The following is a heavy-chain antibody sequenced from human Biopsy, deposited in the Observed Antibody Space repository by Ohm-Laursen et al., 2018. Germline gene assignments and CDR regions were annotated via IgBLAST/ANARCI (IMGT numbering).Heavy chain of an antibody. CDR3: ARDRDRRGWFDP. CDR1: GGSLSSYS. V-gene: IGHV4-4*07. CDR2: IYTSGIT. D-gene: IGHD1-14*01. Sequence: GTLSLTCTVSGGSLSSYSWSWIRHPAGKGLEWIGQIYTSGITNYNPSLKSRVTMSVDTSKNKFSLRVSSVTAADTAVYYCARDRDRRGWFDPWGQGTLVTVSS. J-gene: IGHJ5*02.